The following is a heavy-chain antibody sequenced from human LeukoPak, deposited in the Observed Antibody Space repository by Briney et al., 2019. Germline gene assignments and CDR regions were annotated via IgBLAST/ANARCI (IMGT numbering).Heavy chain of an antibody. J-gene: IGHJ6*03. CDR2: ISYDGSNK. CDR3: AKDGVFYGSGSYYPYYYYYMDV. Sequence: GGSLRLSCAASGFTFSSYGMHWVRQAPGKGLEWVAVISYDGSNKYYADSVKGRFTISRDNSKNTLYLQMNSLRAEDTAVYCCAKDGVFYGSGSYYPYYYYYMDVWGKGTTVTVSS. V-gene: IGHV3-30*18. CDR1: GFTFSSYG. D-gene: IGHD3-10*01.